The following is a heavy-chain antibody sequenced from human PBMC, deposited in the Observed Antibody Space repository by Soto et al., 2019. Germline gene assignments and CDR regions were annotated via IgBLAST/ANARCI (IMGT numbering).Heavy chain of an antibody. Sequence: QVQLQQWGAGLLKPSETLSLTCAVYGGSFSGYYWSWIRQPPGKGLEWIGEINDSGSTNYNPSLKSRVTISVDTSKNQFSLKLSSVTAADTAVYYCARRIGVGAHRDFDYWGQGTLVTVSS. V-gene: IGHV4-34*01. CDR2: INDSGST. J-gene: IGHJ4*02. CDR3: ARRIGVGAHRDFDY. D-gene: IGHD1-26*01. CDR1: GGSFSGYY.